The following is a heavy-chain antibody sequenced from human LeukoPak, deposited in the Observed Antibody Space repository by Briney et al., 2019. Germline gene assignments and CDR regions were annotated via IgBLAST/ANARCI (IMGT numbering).Heavy chain of an antibody. J-gene: IGHJ4*02. V-gene: IGHV3-11*06. CDR3: ARSNYGDYVGYFDY. CDR1: GFTFSDYY. D-gene: IGHD4-17*01. CDR2: ISSSSSYT. Sequence: GGSLRLSCAAPGFTFSDYYMSWIRQAPGKGLEWVSYISSSSSYTNYADSVKGRFTISRDNAKNSLYLQMNSLRAEDTAVYYCARSNYGDYVGYFDYWGQGTLVTVSS.